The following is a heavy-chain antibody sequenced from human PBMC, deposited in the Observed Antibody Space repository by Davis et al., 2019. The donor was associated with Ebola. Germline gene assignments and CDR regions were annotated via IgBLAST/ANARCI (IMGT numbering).Heavy chain of an antibody. CDR1: GYTFTGYY. CDR2: INPNSGGT. V-gene: IGHV1-2*02. CDR3: AREVGVGFGEPENNWFDP. Sequence: ASVKVSCKASGYTFTGYYMHWVRQAPGQGLEWMGWINPNSGGTNYAQKFQGRVTMTRDTSISTAYMELSRLRSGDTAVYYCAREVGVGFGEPENNWFDPWGQGTLVTVSS. D-gene: IGHD3-10*01. J-gene: IGHJ5*02.